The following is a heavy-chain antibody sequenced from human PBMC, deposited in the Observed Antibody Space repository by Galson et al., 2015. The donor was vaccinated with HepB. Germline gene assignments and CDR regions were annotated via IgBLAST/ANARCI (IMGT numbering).Heavy chain of an antibody. Sequence: SLRLSCAASGFTFDDYAMHWVRQAPGKGLEWVSGISWNSGSIGYADSVKGRFTISRDNAKNSLYLQMNSLRAEDTALYYCANGALRYSYNRGGFDYWGQGTLVTVSS. CDR3: ANGALRYSYNRGGFDY. CDR2: ISWNSGSI. J-gene: IGHJ4*02. D-gene: IGHD5-18*01. V-gene: IGHV3-9*01. CDR1: GFTFDDYA.